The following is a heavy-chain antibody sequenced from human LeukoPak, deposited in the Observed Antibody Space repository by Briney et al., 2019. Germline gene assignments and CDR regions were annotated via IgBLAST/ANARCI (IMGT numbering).Heavy chain of an antibody. D-gene: IGHD4-11*01. CDR1: GFTLNNAW. J-gene: IGHJ3*02. V-gene: IGHV3-15*01. CDR3: ATPTTTSYAFDI. Sequence: GGSLRLSCAPSGFTLNNAWMHWVRQAPGKGLEWVGRIKSKTDGGTTDYAAPVKGRFTISRNDSKNTLYLQMNSLKTEDTAVYYCATPTTTSYAFDIWGQGTMVTVSS. CDR2: IKSKTDGGTT.